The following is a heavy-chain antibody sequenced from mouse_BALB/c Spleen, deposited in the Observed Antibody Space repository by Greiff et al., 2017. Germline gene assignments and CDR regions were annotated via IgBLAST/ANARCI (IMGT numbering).Heavy chain of an antibody. CDR1: GFSLTSYG. Sequence: QVQMQQSGPGLVAPSQSLSITCTVSGFSLTSYGVHWVRQPPGKGLEWLGVIWAGGSTNYNSALMSRLSISKDNSKSQVFLKMNSLQTDDTAMYYCARDDGYDGVNAMDYWGQGTSVTVSS. J-gene: IGHJ4*01. V-gene: IGHV2-9*02. CDR2: IWAGGST. D-gene: IGHD2-2*01. CDR3: ARDDGYDGVNAMDY.